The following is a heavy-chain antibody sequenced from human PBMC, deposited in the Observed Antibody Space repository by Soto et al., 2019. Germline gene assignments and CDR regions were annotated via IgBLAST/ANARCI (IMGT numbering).Heavy chain of an antibody. V-gene: IGHV4-61*01. CDR1: GGSVSSGSFY. D-gene: IGHD6-6*01. Sequence: LSLTCTVSGGSVSSGSFYWSWIRQPPGKGLEWIGFIYNNRSFNYNPSLKSRVTISVDTSKHQFSLKLSSVTAADTAVYYCARVPLDYSNSHYFDFWGQGALVTVSS. J-gene: IGHJ4*02. CDR2: IYNNRSF. CDR3: ARVPLDYSNSHYFDF.